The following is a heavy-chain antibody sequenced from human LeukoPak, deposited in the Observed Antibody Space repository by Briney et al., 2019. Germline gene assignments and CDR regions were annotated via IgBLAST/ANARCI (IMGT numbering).Heavy chain of an antibody. CDR3: ARSVATIVPFDY. Sequence: GGSLRLSCAASGFTFSSYAMHWVRQAPGKGLEWVAVISYDGSNKYYADSVKGRFTISRDNSKNTLYLQMNSLRAEDTAVYHCARSVATIVPFDYWGQGTLVTVSS. J-gene: IGHJ4*02. V-gene: IGHV3-30*04. CDR1: GFTFSSYA. D-gene: IGHD5-12*01. CDR2: ISYDGSNK.